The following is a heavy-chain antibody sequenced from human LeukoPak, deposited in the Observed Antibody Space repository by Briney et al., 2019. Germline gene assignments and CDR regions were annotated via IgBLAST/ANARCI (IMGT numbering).Heavy chain of an antibody. CDR2: VSISGATT. J-gene: IGHJ3*02. CDR1: GFTFSSYA. D-gene: IGHD3-10*01. Sequence: GGSLRLSCAASGFTFSSYAMSWVRQAPGKELEWISGVSISGATTNHADSVKGRFTISRDNSKNTLYLQMNSLRAEDTAVYYCAKGGWFGQSPSDVFHMWGQGTMVTVSS. CDR3: AKGGWFGQSPSDVFHM. V-gene: IGHV3-23*01.